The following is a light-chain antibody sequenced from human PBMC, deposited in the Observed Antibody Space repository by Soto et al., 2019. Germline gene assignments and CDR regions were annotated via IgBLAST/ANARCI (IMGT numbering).Light chain of an antibody. V-gene: IGLV2-11*01. CDR1: SGDVGGYNF. Sequence: QSVLTQPRSVSGSPGQSVTISCTGASGDVGGYNFVSWYQQHPGKAPTLMIFDVRQRPSGVPDRFSGSKSGNRASLTISGLQAEDEADYCCSYGGSYTWVFGGGTKLTVL. CDR3: CSYGGSYTWV. CDR2: DVR. J-gene: IGLJ3*02.